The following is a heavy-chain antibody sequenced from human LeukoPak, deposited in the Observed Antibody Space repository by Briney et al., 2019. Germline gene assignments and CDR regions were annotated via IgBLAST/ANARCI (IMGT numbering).Heavy chain of an antibody. D-gene: IGHD3-22*01. CDR3: ARAYDSSGYYLDY. Sequence: SETLSLTCTVSGGSISGGGYYWSWIRQHPGKGLEWIGYIYYSGSTYYNPSLKSRVTISVDTSKDQFSLKLSSVTAADTAVYYCARAYDSSGYYLDYWGQGTLVTVSS. CDR1: GGSISGGGYY. J-gene: IGHJ4*02. V-gene: IGHV4-31*03. CDR2: IYYSGST.